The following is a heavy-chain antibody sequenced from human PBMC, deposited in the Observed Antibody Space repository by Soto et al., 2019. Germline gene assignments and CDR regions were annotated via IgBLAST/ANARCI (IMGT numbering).Heavy chain of an antibody. J-gene: IGHJ4*02. D-gene: IGHD6-13*01. V-gene: IGHV3-48*03. CDR1: GFTFIRYE. CDR3: ARELAAAGSFDY. Sequence: GESLILASAGSGFTFIRYEMRWVRQAPGKGLEWISYISTSGSTIYYADSVKGRFTISRDNAKNSLYLQMNSLRAEDTAVYYCARELAAAGSFDYWGQGTLVTVSS. CDR2: ISTSGSTI.